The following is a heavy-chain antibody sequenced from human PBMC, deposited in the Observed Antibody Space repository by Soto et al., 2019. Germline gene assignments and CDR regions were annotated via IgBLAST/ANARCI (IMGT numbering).Heavy chain of an antibody. CDR2: IYYSGST. CDR1: GGSVSSGSYY. Sequence: KPSETLSLTCTVSGGSVSSGSYYWSWIRQPPGKGLEWIGHIYYSGSTNYNPSLKSRVTISVETSKNQFSLKLSSVTAADSAVYYCAREACSSPSCDVSWGQGTLVTVSS. J-gene: IGHJ5*02. V-gene: IGHV4-61*01. D-gene: IGHD2-2*01. CDR3: AREACSSPSCDVS.